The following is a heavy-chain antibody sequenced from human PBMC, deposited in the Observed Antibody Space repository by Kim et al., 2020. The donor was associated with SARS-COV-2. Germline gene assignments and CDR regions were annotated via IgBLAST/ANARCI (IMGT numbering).Heavy chain of an antibody. CDR3: ARSHGYDFWSGYHPGY. D-gene: IGHD3-3*01. V-gene: IGHV3-11*06. Sequence: GGSLRLSCAASGFTFSDYYMSWIRQAPGKGLEWVSFISSTTSYTNYADSVKGRFTISRDNAKNSLFLQMNSLRAEDTAVYYCARSHGYDFWSGYHPGYWGRGVLVTVSS. J-gene: IGHJ4*02. CDR2: ISSTTSYT. CDR1: GFTFSDYY.